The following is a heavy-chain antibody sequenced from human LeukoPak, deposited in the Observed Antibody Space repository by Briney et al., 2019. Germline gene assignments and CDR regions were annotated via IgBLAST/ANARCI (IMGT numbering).Heavy chain of an antibody. Sequence: PGGSPRLSCAASGFSFSTYAMNWVRQAPGKGLEWVSALSGSGGSTYYADSVRGRFTISRDNSKNTLYLLMNSLRAEDTAVYYCAKDLDYGNDYWGQGTLVTVSS. CDR1: GFSFSTYA. V-gene: IGHV3-23*01. J-gene: IGHJ4*02. CDR3: AKDLDYGNDY. D-gene: IGHD4-17*01. CDR2: LSGSGGST.